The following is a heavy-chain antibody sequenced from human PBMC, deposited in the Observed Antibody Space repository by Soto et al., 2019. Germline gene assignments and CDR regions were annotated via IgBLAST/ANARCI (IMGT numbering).Heavy chain of an antibody. CDR3: ARELYELGLELQLDAFDI. J-gene: IGHJ3*02. CDR1: GGTXSSYT. D-gene: IGHD7-27*01. Sequence: ASVKVSCKAFGGTXSSYTISWVRQAPGQGLEWMGRIIPILGIANYAQKFQGRVTITADKSTSTAYMELSSLRSEDTAVYYCARELYELGLELQLDAFDIWGQGTMVTVSS. V-gene: IGHV1-69*04. CDR2: IIPILGIA.